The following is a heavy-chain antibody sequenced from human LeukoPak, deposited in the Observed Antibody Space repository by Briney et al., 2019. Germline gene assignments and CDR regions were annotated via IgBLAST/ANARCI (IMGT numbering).Heavy chain of an antibody. J-gene: IGHJ4*02. Sequence: PSETLSLTCTVSGGSISTSSHYWGWIRQPPGKGLEWIGSIYYSGSTYYNPSLKSRVTISVDTSKNQFSLKLSSVTAADTAVYYCARHFPPYYYDSSGYIDYWGQGTLVTVSS. CDR3: ARHFPPYYYDSSGYIDY. D-gene: IGHD3-22*01. V-gene: IGHV4-39*01. CDR1: GGSISTSSHY. CDR2: IYYSGST.